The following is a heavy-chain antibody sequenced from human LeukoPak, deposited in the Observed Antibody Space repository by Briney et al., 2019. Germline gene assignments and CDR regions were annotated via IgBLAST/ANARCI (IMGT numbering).Heavy chain of an antibody. V-gene: IGHV3-23*01. Sequence: PGGSLRLSCAASGFTFSSYAMSWVRQAPGKGLEWVSAISGSGGSTYYADSVKGRFIISRDNSKNTLYLQMNSLRAEDTAVYYCAKAKPLYCSGGSCYFDYWGQGTLVTVSS. CDR3: AKAKPLYCSGGSCYFDY. D-gene: IGHD2-15*01. CDR2: ISGSGGST. CDR1: GFTFSSYA. J-gene: IGHJ4*02.